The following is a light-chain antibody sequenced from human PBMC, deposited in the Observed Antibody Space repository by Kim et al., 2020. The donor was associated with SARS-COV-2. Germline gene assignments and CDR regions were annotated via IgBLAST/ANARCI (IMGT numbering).Light chain of an antibody. CDR1: SSDFGYYNS. CDR2: DVS. V-gene: IGLV2-14*03. Sequence: GLWIAISCTGTSSDFGYYNSVSWYQQDPGKAPKLIMYDVSERASGVSNRFSGSQSGNTASLTISGLRAEDEADYYCSSHTTSSTYVFGSGTKVTVL. CDR3: SSHTTSSTYV. J-gene: IGLJ1*01.